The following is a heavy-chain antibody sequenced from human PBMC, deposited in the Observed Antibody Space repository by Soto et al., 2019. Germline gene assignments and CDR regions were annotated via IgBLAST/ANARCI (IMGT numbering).Heavy chain of an antibody. J-gene: IGHJ3*02. CDR3: ASGQTTVDAFDI. D-gene: IGHD4-17*01. CDR1: GYTFTSYD. CDR2: MNPNSGNT. Sequence: ASVKVSCKASGYTFTSYDINWVRQATGQGLEWMGWMNPNSGNTGYAQKFQGRVTMTRNTSISTAYMELRSLRSEDTAVYYCASGQTTVDAFDIWGQGAMVTVSS. V-gene: IGHV1-8*01.